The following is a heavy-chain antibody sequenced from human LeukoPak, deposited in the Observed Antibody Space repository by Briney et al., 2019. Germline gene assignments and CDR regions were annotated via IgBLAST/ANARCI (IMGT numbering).Heavy chain of an antibody. J-gene: IGHJ4*02. CDR1: GFTFSSYE. CDR2: ISSSSTTI. V-gene: IGHV3-48*03. D-gene: IGHD3-22*01. Sequence: PGGSLRLSCAASGFTFSSYEMNWVRQAPGKGLEWISYISSSSTTIHYADSVKGRFTISRDNAKNSLYLQMNSLRAEDTAVYYCARAYYDSSGSHFDYWGQGTLVTVSS. CDR3: ARAYYDSSGSHFDY.